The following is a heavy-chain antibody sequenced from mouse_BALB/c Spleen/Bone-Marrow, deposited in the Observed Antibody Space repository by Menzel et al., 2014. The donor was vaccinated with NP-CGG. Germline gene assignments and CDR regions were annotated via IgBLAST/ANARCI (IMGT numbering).Heavy chain of an antibody. D-gene: IGHD1-2*01. Sequence: QVQLQQPGAELVRPGTSVKVSCKASGYAFTNYLIEWVKQRPGQGLEWIGVINPGSGGTNYNEKFKGKATLTADKSSSTAYMQLSSLTSDDSAVYFCARHYYGAMDYWGQGISVTVSS. CDR2: INPGSGGT. CDR3: ARHYYGAMDY. J-gene: IGHJ4*01. V-gene: IGHV1-54*01. CDR1: GYAFTNYL.